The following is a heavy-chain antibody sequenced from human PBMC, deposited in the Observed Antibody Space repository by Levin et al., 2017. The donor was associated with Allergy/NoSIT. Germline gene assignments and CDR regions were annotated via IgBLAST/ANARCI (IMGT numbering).Heavy chain of an antibody. CDR2: ISWNSGSI. J-gene: IGHJ4*02. Sequence: PGGSLRLSCAASGFTFDDYAMHWVRQAPGKGLEWVSGISWNSGSIGYADSVKGRFTISRDNAKNSLYLQMNSLRAEDTALYYCAKDSRLFYYGSGSLRFDYWGQGTLVTVSS. D-gene: IGHD3-10*01. CDR3: AKDSRLFYYGSGSLRFDY. CDR1: GFTFDDYA. V-gene: IGHV3-9*01.